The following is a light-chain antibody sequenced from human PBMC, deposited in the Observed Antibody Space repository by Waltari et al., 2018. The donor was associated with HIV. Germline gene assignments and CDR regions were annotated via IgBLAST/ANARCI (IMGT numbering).Light chain of an antibody. CDR2: WAS. V-gene: IGKV4-1*01. CDR1: ESLLYSSTRKKY. J-gene: IGKJ2*01. Sequence: DTVMTQSPSSLIVSMCEKTTINCKSSESLLYSSTRKKYLAWYQHTAGQPPKWLTYWASTRESGVPDRVIGSGSGTDFTLTISILQAEDVAVYYCQQDYNTPYTFGQGTTLEI. CDR3: QQDYNTPYT.